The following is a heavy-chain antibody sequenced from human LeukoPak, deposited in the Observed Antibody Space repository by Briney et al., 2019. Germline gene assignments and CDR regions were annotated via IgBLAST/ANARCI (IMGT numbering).Heavy chain of an antibody. CDR3: VRHNAARAFDI. CDR1: GFTFSSFW. D-gene: IGHD1-1*01. J-gene: IGHJ3*02. V-gene: IGHV3-74*03. Sequence: GGSLRLSCAASGFTFSSFWMHWVRQAPGKGLVWVSRVSDDGSTITYADSVKGRFTISRDNAKNTLYLQMNSLRPEDTAVYYCVRHNAARAFDIWGQGTMVIVSS. CDR2: VSDDGSTI.